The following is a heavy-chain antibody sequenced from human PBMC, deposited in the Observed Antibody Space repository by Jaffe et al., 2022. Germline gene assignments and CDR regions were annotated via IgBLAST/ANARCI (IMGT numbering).Heavy chain of an antibody. D-gene: IGHD4-17*01. Sequence: QLQLQESGPGLVKPSETLSLTCTVSGGSISSSSYYWGWIRQPPGKGLEWIGSIYYSGSTYYNPSLKSRVTISVDTSKNQFSLKLSSVTAADTAVYYCARRQIGGDYVDYWGQGTLVTVSS. V-gene: IGHV4-39*01. CDR2: IYYSGST. J-gene: IGHJ4*02. CDR1: GGSISSSSYY. CDR3: ARRQIGGDYVDY.